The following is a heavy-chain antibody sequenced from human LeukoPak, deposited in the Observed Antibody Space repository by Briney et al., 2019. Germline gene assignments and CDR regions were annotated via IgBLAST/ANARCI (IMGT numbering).Heavy chain of an antibody. Sequence: GGSLRLSCAASGFTFSTFAMHWVRLSPGKGLEWVSSITGSGPYMLYADSVKHRFTISRDNARNSLYLQMNSLRAEDTAVYYCARDRAYDYGDYWGQGTLVTVSS. CDR3: ARDRAYDYGDY. J-gene: IGHJ4*02. CDR1: GFTFSTFA. D-gene: IGHD3-16*01. V-gene: IGHV3-21*01. CDR2: ITGSGPYM.